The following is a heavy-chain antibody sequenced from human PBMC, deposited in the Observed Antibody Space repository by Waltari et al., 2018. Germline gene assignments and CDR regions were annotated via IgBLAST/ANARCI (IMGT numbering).Heavy chain of an antibody. V-gene: IGHV4-4*07. CDR1: GGSISSYY. CDR3: ARGAVAGTGFRWFDP. CDR2: IYTSGSN. D-gene: IGHD6-19*01. Sequence: QVQLQESGPGLVKPSETLSLTCTVSGGSISSYYWSWIRQPAGKGLEWIGRIYTSGSNNYNRSLKSRVTMSVDTSKNQCSLKLSSVTAADTAVYYCARGAVAGTGFRWFDPWGQGTLVTVSS. J-gene: IGHJ5*02.